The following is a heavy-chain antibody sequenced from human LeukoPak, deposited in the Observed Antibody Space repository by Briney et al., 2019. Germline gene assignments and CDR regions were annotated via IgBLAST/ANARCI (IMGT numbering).Heavy chain of an antibody. V-gene: IGHV3-7*02. CDR1: GYTFSTYW. D-gene: IGHD5-12*01. CDR2: INQNGSEG. J-gene: IGHJ4*02. Sequence: GGSLRLSCTASGYTFSTYWMSWVHQAPGKGLEWVASINQNGSEGYYVDSVKGRFTVSRDNAANSQFLQVSSLRVEDTAVYYCVRKGFSGYERPFDYWGQGIRVAVSS. CDR3: VRKGFSGYERPFDY.